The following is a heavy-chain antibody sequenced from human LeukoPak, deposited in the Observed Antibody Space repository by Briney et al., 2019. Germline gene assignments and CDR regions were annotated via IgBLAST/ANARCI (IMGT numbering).Heavy chain of an antibody. D-gene: IGHD6-13*01. CDR1: GYTFINYA. CDR3: ARGPRAAADDY. CDR2: INAGNGNT. Sequence: ASVKVSCKASGYTFINYAINWGRQAPGQRPEWIGWINAGNGNTRYSQKFQGRVTITRDTSASTAYMELSSLRSEDTAVYYCARGPRAAADDYWGQGTLVTVSS. V-gene: IGHV1-3*01. J-gene: IGHJ4*02.